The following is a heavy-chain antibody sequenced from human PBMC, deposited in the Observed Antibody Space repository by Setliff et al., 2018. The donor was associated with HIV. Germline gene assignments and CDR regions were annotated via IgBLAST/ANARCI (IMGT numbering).Heavy chain of an antibody. D-gene: IGHD6-6*01. CDR2: IYYSGTT. CDR1: GGSISSYY. Sequence: SETLSLTCTVSGGSISSYYWSWIRQPPGKGLEWIGYIYYSGTTNYNPSLKSRVTISVDTSKNQFSLKLSSVTAADTAVYYCARHVGYSSSSLDYWGQGTRGTVS. CDR3: ARHVGYSSSSLDY. J-gene: IGHJ4*02. V-gene: IGHV4-59*08.